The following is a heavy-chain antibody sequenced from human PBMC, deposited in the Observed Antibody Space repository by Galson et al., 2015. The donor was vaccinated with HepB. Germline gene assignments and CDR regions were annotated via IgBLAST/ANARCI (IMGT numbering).Heavy chain of an antibody. CDR1: TFTFSDYY. Sequence: SLRLSCAASTFTFSDYYMSWIRQAPGKGLEWISYINSSGDTIYYADSVKGRFTISRDNAKKSLYLQMNSLRAEDTAVYYCARTTLRWFDPWGLGTLVTVSS. CDR2: INSSGDTI. D-gene: IGHD1-1*01. V-gene: IGHV3-11*01. J-gene: IGHJ5*02. CDR3: ARTTLRWFDP.